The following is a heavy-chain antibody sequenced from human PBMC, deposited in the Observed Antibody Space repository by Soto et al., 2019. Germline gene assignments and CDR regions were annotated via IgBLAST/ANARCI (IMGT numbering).Heavy chain of an antibody. Sequence: ASVKVSCKASGYTFTSCGIHWVRQAPGQRLEWMGWINAANGDTKYSPKFQGRVTITRDTSASTAYMELSSLRSEDTAVYYCVRRHVSATGIDWFDPWGQGTLVTVSS. J-gene: IGHJ5*02. V-gene: IGHV1-3*01. CDR3: VRRHVSATGIDWFDP. D-gene: IGHD6-13*01. CDR1: GYTFTSCG. CDR2: INAANGDT.